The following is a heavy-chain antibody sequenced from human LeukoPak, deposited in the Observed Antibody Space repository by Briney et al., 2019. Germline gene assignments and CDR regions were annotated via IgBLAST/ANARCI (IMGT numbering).Heavy chain of an antibody. V-gene: IGHV1-8*01. CDR3: ARGGYSSSWHPLWGEFDP. Sequence: ASVKVSCKASGYTFTSYDINWVRQATGQGLEWTGWMNPNSGNTGYAQKFQGRVTMTRNASISTAYMELSSLRSEDTAVYYCARGGYSSSWHPLWGEFDPWGQGTLVTVSS. D-gene: IGHD6-13*01. CDR1: GYTFTSYD. J-gene: IGHJ5*02. CDR2: MNPNSGNT.